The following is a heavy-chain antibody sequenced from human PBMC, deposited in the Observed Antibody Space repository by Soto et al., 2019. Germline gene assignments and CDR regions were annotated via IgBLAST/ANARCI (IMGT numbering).Heavy chain of an antibody. J-gene: IGHJ4*02. Sequence: ASETLSLTCTVSGGSISNTADYWAWIRQPPGKGLEWIGSIYYGGTTYYNPSLNSRVTVSADTSKNQFSLRLSSVTAADTAVYYCGRRSLLVAPTWGQGILVTVSS. D-gene: IGHD2-21*01. CDR3: GRRSLLVAPT. CDR1: GGSISNTADY. V-gene: IGHV4-39*01. CDR2: IYYGGTT.